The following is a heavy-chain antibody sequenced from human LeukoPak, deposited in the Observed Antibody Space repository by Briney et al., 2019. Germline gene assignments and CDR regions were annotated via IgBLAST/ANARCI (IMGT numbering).Heavy chain of an antibody. CDR1: GGSISSYY. J-gene: IGHJ4*02. V-gene: IGHV4-59*01. CDR3: ARGDDYGDYGLGYFDY. D-gene: IGHD4-17*01. Sequence: PSETLSLTCTVSGGSISSYYWSWIRQPPGKGLEWIGYIYYSGSTNYNPSLKSRVTISVDTSKNQFSLKLSSVIAADTAVYYCARGDDYGDYGLGYFDYWGQGTLVTASS. CDR2: IYYSGST.